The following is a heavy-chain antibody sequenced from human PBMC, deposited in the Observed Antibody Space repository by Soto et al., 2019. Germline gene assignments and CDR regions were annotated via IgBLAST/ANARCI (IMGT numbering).Heavy chain of an antibody. CDR1: GGSISSSNW. D-gene: IGHD6-13*01. CDR2: IYHSGST. Sequence: QVQLQESGPGLVKPSGTLSLTCAVSGGSISSSNWWSWVRQPPGKGLEWIGEIYHSGSTNYNPSLKRRVTISVAKSQTQFPLKLSSVTAADTAVYYCARETGPVQQQLVFDYWGQGTLVTVSS. V-gene: IGHV4-4*02. CDR3: ARETGPVQQQLVFDY. J-gene: IGHJ4*02.